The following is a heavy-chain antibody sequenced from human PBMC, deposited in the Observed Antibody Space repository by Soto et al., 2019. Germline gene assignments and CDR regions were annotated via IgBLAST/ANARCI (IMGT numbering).Heavy chain of an antibody. CDR1: GFTFSSYS. V-gene: IGHV3-48*04. CDR3: SKGLRALLDY. J-gene: IGHJ4*02. CDR2: ISSSSSTI. Sequence: GGSLRLSCAASGFTFSSYSMNWVRQAPGKGLEWVSYISSSSSTIYYADSVKGRFTISRDNAKNSLYLQMNSLRAEDTALYYCSKGLRALLDYWGQGTLVTVSS. D-gene: IGHD3-16*01.